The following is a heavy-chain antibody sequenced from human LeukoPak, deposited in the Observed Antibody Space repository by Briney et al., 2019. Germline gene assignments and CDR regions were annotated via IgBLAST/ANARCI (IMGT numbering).Heavy chain of an antibody. Sequence: PSETLSLTCTVSGGSISSSSYYWGWIRPPPGKGLEWIGSIYYSGSTYYNPSLKSRVTISVDTSKNQFSLKLSSVTAADTAVYYCASRRIVGADFDYWGQGTLVTVSS. D-gene: IGHD1-26*01. J-gene: IGHJ4*02. CDR1: GGSISSSSYY. V-gene: IGHV4-39*01. CDR2: IYYSGST. CDR3: ASRRIVGADFDY.